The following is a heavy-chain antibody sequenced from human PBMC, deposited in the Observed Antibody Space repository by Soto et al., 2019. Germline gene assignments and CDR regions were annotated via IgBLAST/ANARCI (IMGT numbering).Heavy chain of an antibody. CDR2: ISGSGGST. D-gene: IGHD3-3*01. CDR1: GFTFSSYA. CDR3: AKDGGIQYLDFYCGMEY. V-gene: IGHV3-23*01. Sequence: PGWSLRLPCAASGFTFSSYAMSLVRQAPGKGLEWVSAISGSGGSTYYADSVKGRFTISRDNSKNTLYLQMNSLRAEDTAVYYCAKDGGIQYLDFYCGMEYWGQGTGVTVSS. J-gene: IGHJ6*02.